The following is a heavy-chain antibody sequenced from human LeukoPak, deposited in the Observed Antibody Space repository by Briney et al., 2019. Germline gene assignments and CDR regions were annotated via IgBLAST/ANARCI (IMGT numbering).Heavy chain of an antibody. Sequence: ASVKVSCKASGYTFTGYYMHWVRQAPGQGLEWMGWINPNSGGTNYAQKFQGRVTMTRDTSISTAYMELSRPRSDDTAVYYCARDRPAYCSGGSCYADYWGQGTLVTVSS. CDR1: GYTFTGYY. V-gene: IGHV1-2*02. J-gene: IGHJ4*02. CDR3: ARDRPAYCSGGSCYADY. CDR2: INPNSGGT. D-gene: IGHD2-15*01.